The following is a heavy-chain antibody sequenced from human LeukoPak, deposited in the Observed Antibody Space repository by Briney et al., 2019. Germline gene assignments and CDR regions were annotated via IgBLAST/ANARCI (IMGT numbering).Heavy chain of an antibody. V-gene: IGHV1-8*01. CDR1: GYTFTSYD. D-gene: IGHD6-13*01. CDR3: ARGGGIYSSSFPYDY. Sequence: ASVKVSCKASGYTFTSYDINWVRQATGQGLEWMGWMNPNSGNTGYAQKFQGRVTMTRDTSTSTVYMELSSLRSEDTAVYYCARGGGIYSSSFPYDYWGQGTLVTVSS. J-gene: IGHJ4*02. CDR2: MNPNSGNT.